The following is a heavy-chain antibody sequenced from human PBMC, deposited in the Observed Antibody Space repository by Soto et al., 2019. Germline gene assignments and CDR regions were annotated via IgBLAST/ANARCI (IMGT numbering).Heavy chain of an antibody. Sequence: PGGSLRLSCAASGFTFSNYATHWVRQAPGKGLEWVAVIASDGKDKRYADSVKGRFTISRDNSKNTVYLQMNSLRGEDTAVYYCAKDGAIAAADYFFDYWGQGSLVTVSS. V-gene: IGHV3-30*18. CDR2: IASDGKDK. J-gene: IGHJ4*02. CDR1: GFTFSNYA. D-gene: IGHD6-13*01. CDR3: AKDGAIAAADYFFDY.